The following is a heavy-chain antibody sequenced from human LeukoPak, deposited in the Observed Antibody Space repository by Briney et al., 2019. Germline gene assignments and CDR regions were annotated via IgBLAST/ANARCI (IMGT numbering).Heavy chain of an antibody. CDR2: ISYDGSNK. J-gene: IGHJ5*02. CDR3: AKDGVGGRRSPAGSWFDP. Sequence: PGGSLRLSCAASGFTFSSYAMHWVRQVPGKGLEWVAVISYDGSNKYYADSVKGRFTISRDNSKNTLYLQMNSLRAEDTAVYYCAKDGVGGRRSPAGSWFDPWGQGTLVTVSS. V-gene: IGHV3-30-3*01. CDR1: GFTFSSYA. D-gene: IGHD1-26*01.